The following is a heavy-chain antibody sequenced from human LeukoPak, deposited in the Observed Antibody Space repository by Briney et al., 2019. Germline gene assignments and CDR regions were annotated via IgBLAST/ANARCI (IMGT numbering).Heavy chain of an antibody. CDR1: GYTFTSYD. Sequence: ASVKVSCKASGYTFTSYDINWVRQATGRGLEWMGWMNPNSGNTGYAQKFQGRVTMTRNTSISTAYMELSSLRSEDTAVYYCARVMKLLWFGSHYYYMDVWGKGTTVTVSS. J-gene: IGHJ6*03. V-gene: IGHV1-8*01. CDR3: ARVMKLLWFGSHYYYMDV. D-gene: IGHD3-10*01. CDR2: MNPNSGNT.